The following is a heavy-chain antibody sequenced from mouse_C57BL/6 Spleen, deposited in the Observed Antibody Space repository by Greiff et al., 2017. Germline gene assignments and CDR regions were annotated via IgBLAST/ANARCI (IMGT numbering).Heavy chain of an antibody. J-gene: IGHJ2*01. CDR3: ARAYSFYFDY. Sequence: EVKLMESEGGLVQPGSSMKLSCTASGFTFSDYYMAWVRQVPEKGLEWVANINYDGSSTYYLDSLKSRFIISRDNAKNILYLQMSSLKSEDTATYYCARAYSFYFDYWGQGTTLTVSS. CDR2: INYDGSST. V-gene: IGHV5-16*01. CDR1: GFTFSDYY. D-gene: IGHD2-12*01.